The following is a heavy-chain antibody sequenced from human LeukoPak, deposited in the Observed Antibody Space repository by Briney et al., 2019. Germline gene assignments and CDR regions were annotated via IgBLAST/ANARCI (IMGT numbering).Heavy chain of an antibody. CDR2: ISYDGSNK. J-gene: IGHJ5*02. CDR3: AGDSVDTAMRTWFDP. V-gene: IGHV3-30-3*01. Sequence: GGSLRLSCAASGFTFSSYAMHWVRQAPGKGLEWVAVISYDGSNKYYADSVKGRFTISRDNSKNTLYLQMNSLRAEDTAVYYCAGDSVDTAMRTWFDPWGQGTLVTVSS. CDR1: GFTFSSYA. D-gene: IGHD5-18*01.